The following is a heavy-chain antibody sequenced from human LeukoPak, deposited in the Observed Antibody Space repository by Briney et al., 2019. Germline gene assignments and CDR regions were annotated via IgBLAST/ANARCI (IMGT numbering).Heavy chain of an antibody. CDR1: GGSFSGYY. CDR2: INHSGST. D-gene: IGHD3-22*01. J-gene: IGHJ4*02. V-gene: IGHV4-34*01. CDR3: ARGGMYYYDSSGYYSLWY. Sequence: SETLSLTRAVYGGSFSGYYWSWIRQPPGKGLEWIGEINHSGSTNYNPSLKSRVTISVDTSKNQFSLKLSSVTAADTAVYYCARGGMYYYDSSGYYSLWYWGQGTLVTVSS.